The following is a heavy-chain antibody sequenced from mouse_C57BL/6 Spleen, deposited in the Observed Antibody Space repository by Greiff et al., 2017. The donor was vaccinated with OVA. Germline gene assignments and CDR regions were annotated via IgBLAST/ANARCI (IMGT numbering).Heavy chain of an antibody. J-gene: IGHJ3*01. CDR1: GYTFTSYW. CDR2: IDPSDSYT. CDR3: ARDYYGSSYGWFAY. D-gene: IGHD1-1*01. Sequence: QVQLQQPGAELVMPGASVKLSCKASGYTFTSYWMHWVKQRPGQGLEWIGEIDPSDSYTNYNQKFKGKSTLTVDKSSSTAYMQLSSLTSEDSAVYYCARDYYGSSYGWFAYWGQGTLVTVSA. V-gene: IGHV1-69*01.